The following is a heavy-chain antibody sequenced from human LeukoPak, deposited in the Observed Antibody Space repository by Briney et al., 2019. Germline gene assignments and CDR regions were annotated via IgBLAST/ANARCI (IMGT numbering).Heavy chain of an antibody. D-gene: IGHD3-10*01. CDR2: IKQDGSEK. V-gene: IGHV3-7*01. CDR3: ARDLRGSRLLWFGELSTFDY. CDR1: GFTFSSYW. Sequence: GGSLRLSCAASGFTFSSYWMSWVRQAPGKGLEWVANIKQDGSEKYYVDSVKGRFTISRDNAKNSLYLQMNSLRAEDTAVYYCARDLRGSRLLWFGELSTFDYWGQGTLVTVPS. J-gene: IGHJ4*02.